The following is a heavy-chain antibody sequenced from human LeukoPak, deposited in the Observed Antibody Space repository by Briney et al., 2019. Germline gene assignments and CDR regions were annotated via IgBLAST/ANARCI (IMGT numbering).Heavy chain of an antibody. V-gene: IGHV3-48*03. CDR1: GFTFSTYE. D-gene: IGHD3-10*01. Sequence: PGGSLRLSCAASGFTFSTYEMNWVRQAPGKGLEWVSYISSGGSTIYYADSVKGRFTISRDNAKNPLYLQMNSLRAEDTAVYYCARDQKYFNAFDIWGQGAMVTVSS. CDR2: ISSGGSTI. CDR3: ARDQKYFNAFDI. J-gene: IGHJ3*02.